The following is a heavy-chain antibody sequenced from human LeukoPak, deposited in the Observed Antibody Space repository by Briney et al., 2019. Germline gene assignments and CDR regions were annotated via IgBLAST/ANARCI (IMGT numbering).Heavy chain of an antibody. Sequence: GGSLRLSCAASGFTFSSYAMHWVRQAPGKGREWVAVISYDGSNKYYADSVKGRFTISRDNSKNTLYLQMSSLRAEDTAVYYCARGLEYSYGIWDAFDIWGQGTMVTVSS. V-gene: IGHV3-30-3*01. CDR2: ISYDGSNK. CDR3: ARGLEYSYGIWDAFDI. J-gene: IGHJ3*02. D-gene: IGHD5-18*01. CDR1: GFTFSSYA.